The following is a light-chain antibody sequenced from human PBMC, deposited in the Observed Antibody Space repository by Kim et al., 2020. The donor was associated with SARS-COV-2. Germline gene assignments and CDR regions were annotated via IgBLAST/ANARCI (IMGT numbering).Light chain of an antibody. Sequence: VSPGDRAPHSCTASQSFRSNLAWYQKEPGQAPRLLSYCAATRATGIPARFSGSGSGTEFTLTISSLQSEDFAVYYCQQYNNWPLTFGGGTKVDIK. CDR1: QSFRSN. V-gene: IGKV3-15*01. J-gene: IGKJ4*01. CDR2: CAA. CDR3: QQYNNWPLT.